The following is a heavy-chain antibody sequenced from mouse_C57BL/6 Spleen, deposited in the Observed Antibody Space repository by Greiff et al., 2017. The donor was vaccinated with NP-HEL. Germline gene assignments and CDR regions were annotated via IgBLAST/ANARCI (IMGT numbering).Heavy chain of an antibody. J-gene: IGHJ2*01. D-gene: IGHD2-1*01. CDR1: GYSITSGYD. V-gene: IGHV3-1*01. CDR2: ISYSGST. CDR3: ARGEENGNYNY. Sequence: ESGPGMVKPSQSLSLTCTVTGYSITSGYDWHWIRHFPGNKLEWMGYISYSGSTNYNPSLKSRISITHDTSKNHFFLKLNSVTTEDTATYYCARGEENGNYNYWGQGTTLTVSS.